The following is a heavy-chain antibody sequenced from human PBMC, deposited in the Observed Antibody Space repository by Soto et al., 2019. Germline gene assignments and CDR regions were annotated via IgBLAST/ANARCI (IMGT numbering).Heavy chain of an antibody. V-gene: IGHV3-7*03. CDR1: GFTFSSYW. J-gene: IGHJ4*02. CDR2: IKQDGSEK. D-gene: IGHD3-10*01. CDR3: VSPGGGSPFDY. Sequence: EVQLVESGGGLVQPGGSLRLSCAASGFTFSSYWMSWVRQAPGKGLEWVANIKQDGSEKYYVDSVKGRFTISRDNAKNSLYLQMNCLRAEDTAVYYCVSPGGGSPFDYWGQGTLVTVAS.